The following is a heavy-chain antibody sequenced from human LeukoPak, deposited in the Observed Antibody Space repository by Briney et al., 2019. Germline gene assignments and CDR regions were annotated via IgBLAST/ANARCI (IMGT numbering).Heavy chain of an antibody. CDR1: SGSISGYF. D-gene: IGHD1-26*01. CDR2: IYYSGST. CDR3: ASSSGSYYAWYFDL. J-gene: IGHJ2*01. V-gene: IGHV4-59*01. Sequence: PETLSLTCTVSSGSISGYFWNWIRQPPGKGLEWIGCIYYSGSTNYNPSLKSRVTISVDTSKNQFPLKLSSVTAADTAMYYCASSSGSYYAWYFDLWGRGTLVTVSS.